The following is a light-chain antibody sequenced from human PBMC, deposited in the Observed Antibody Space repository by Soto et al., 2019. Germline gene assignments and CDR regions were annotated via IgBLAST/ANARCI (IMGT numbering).Light chain of an antibody. J-gene: IGKJ5*01. V-gene: IGKV3-11*01. CDR1: QSVRNS. Sequence: EVVLTQSPATLSLSPGERATLSCWASQSVRNSLGWYQHKPGQAPRLLIYYASNRATGVPARFSGSGSETDFTLTISSLEPEDFAVYYCQQRYNWPPITFGQGTRLEIK. CDR2: YAS. CDR3: QQRYNWPPIT.